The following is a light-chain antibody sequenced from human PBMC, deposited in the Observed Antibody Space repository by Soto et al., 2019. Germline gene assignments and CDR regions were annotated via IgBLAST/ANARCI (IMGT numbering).Light chain of an antibody. J-gene: IGLJ1*01. Sequence: HSLLPQLLSPSAAPGRAVTISCSGSTSNIGSNYVYWYQQLPGTAPKLLIYRNNQRPSGVPDRFSGSKSGTSASLAISGLRCDDEADYFCATWDYSLHGFYVFGTGTKVTVL. CDR1: TSNIGSNY. CDR2: RNN. CDR3: ATWDYSLHGFYV. V-gene: IGLV1-47*01.